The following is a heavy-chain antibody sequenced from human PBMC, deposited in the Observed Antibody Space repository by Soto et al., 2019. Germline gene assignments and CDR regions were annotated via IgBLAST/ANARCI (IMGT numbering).Heavy chain of an antibody. J-gene: IGHJ4*02. CDR3: ATTYYFGSGSAY. CDR2: IYNSGST. D-gene: IGHD3-10*01. V-gene: IGHV4-39*01. CDR1: GGSISISSYY. Sequence: QLQLQESGPGLVKPSETLSLTCTVSGGSISISSYYWGGTRQPPGKGLEWIGSIYNSGSTYYNPSLKSRVTISVDTSKNLFSLQLSSVTAADTAVYYCATTYYFGSGSAYWGQGTLVTVST.